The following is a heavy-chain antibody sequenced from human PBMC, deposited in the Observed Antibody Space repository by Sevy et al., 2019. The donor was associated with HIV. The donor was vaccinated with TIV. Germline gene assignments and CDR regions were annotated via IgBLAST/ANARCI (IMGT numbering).Heavy chain of an antibody. V-gene: IGHV1-2*02. CDR2: INANNGGT. D-gene: IGHD2-2*01. CDR1: GYTFSGHY. Sequence: ASVKVSCKASGYTFSGHYMHWVRQAPGQGLEWMGWINANNGGTNYAQKFQGRVTMIRDKSIDTAYLEMSSLTSDDTAMYYCVRDVGYCSRTDCSYNYFDPWGQGTRVTVSS. J-gene: IGHJ5*02. CDR3: VRDVGYCSRTDCSYNYFDP.